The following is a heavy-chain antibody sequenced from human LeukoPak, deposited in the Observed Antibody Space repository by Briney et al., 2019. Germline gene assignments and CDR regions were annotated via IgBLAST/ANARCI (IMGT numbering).Heavy chain of an antibody. CDR2: ISANGAIT. V-gene: IGHV3-23*01. CDR1: GFTFTDYA. CDR3: APRVVGSAPFDY. D-gene: IGHD2-15*01. Sequence: GGSLRLSCAASGFTFTDYAMTWVRQAPGKGLEWVSSISANGAITVYGDSVKGRFTISRDNSKNTLYLQMNNLRAEDTAVYYCAPRVVGSAPFDYWGQGTLVTVSS. J-gene: IGHJ4*02.